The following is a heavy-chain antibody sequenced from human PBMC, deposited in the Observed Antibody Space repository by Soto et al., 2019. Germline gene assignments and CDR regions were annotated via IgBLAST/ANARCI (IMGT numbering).Heavy chain of an antibody. CDR3: ATVYGL. CDR2: ISSAGTYT. D-gene: IGHD4-17*01. CDR1: GFNFNIST. Sequence: EVFLVESGGGLVKPGGSLRISCAASGFNFNISTMNWVRQAPGKGLEWVSSISSAGTYTYYADSLKGRFTISRDNSKNSLFLHMSSLRAEDTALYFCATVYGLWGQGTMVTVCS. J-gene: IGHJ3*01. V-gene: IGHV3-21*06.